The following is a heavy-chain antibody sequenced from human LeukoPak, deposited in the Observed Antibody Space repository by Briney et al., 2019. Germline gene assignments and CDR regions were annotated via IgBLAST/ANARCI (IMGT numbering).Heavy chain of an antibody. CDR3: ARRKSGSVSDCFYH. CDR2: IHYSGST. Sequence: SQTLSLTCNVSSGSISSGDYYWSWIRQPPGRVLEWLGCIHYSGSTYYNPSVKSRVPISVDKSKNQFSLKLSSVTAADTAVYYCARRKSGSVSDCFYHGGEGTLVTVSS. V-gene: IGHV4-30-4*08. D-gene: IGHD2-21*02. CDR1: SGSISSGDYY. J-gene: IGHJ4*02.